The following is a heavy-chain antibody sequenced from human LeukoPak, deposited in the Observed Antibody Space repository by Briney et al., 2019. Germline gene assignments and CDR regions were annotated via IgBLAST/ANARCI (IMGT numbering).Heavy chain of an antibody. D-gene: IGHD5-18*01. CDR2: ISSSGSPI. J-gene: IGHJ4*02. CDR3: VRAQGGYSYGYGDY. V-gene: IGHV3-48*03. CDR1: GFTFSSFE. Sequence: PGGSLRLSCAASGFTFSSFEMNWVRQAPGKGLEWVSYISSSGSPIYYADPVKGRFTISRDNVKNSLYLQMNSLRAEDTAVYYCVRAQGGYSYGYGDYWGQGTLVTVSS.